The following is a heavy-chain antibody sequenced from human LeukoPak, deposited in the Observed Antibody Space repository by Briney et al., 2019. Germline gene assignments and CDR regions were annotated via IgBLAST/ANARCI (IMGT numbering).Heavy chain of an antibody. CDR1: GFTFDDYT. J-gene: IGHJ3*02. V-gene: IGHV3-43*01. D-gene: IGHD1-26*01. Sequence: GGSLRLSCAASGFTFDDYTMHWVRQAPGKGLEWVSLISWDGGSTYYADSVKGRFTISRDNSKNSLYLQMNSLRAEDTALYYCAKDKGSGAARKAAFDIWGQGTMVTVSS. CDR3: AKDKGSGAARKAAFDI. CDR2: ISWDGGST.